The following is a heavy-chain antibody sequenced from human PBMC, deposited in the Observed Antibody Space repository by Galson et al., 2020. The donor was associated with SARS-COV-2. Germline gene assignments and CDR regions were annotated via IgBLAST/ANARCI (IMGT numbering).Heavy chain of an antibody. CDR3: ARYGVVDYYDSSGYDTNAFDI. D-gene: IGHD3-22*01. Sequence: SETLSLTCTVSGGSISSYSWSWIRQPPGKGLEWIGYIYYSGSTNYNPSLKSRVTISVDTSKNQFSLKLSSVTAADTAVYYCARYGVVDYYDSSGYDTNAFDIWGQGTMVTVSS. CDR1: GGSISSYS. V-gene: IGHV4-59*01. J-gene: IGHJ3*02. CDR2: IYYSGST.